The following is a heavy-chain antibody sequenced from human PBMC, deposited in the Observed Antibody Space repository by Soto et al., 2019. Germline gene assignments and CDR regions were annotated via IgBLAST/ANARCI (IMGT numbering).Heavy chain of an antibody. CDR1: GFTFTNSA. CDR3: AAELYVGGACCHFDY. V-gene: IGHV1-58*01. J-gene: IGHJ4*02. CDR2: IGVGRGNT. D-gene: IGHD2-21*02. Sequence: QMQVVQSGPEVKKPGTSVKVSCKTSGFTFTNSAVQWVRQARGQRLEWIGWIGVGRGNTNYAQQIQERLTITRDMSTSTAYLELSSLRSEDTAVYYCAAELYVGGACCHFDYWGQGTLVTVSS.